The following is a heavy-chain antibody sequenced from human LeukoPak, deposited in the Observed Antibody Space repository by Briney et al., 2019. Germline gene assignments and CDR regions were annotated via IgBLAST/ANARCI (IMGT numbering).Heavy chain of an antibody. CDR1: GFTFSSYA. CDR3: AKGIVVPAAIRPKSRFDY. D-gene: IGHD2-2*01. V-gene: IGHV3-23*01. CDR2: ISGSGGST. Sequence: GGSLRLSCAASGFTFSSYAMSWVRQAPGKGLEWVSAISGSGGSTYYADSVKGRFTNSRDNSKNTLYLQMNSLRAEDTAVYYCAKGIVVPAAIRPKSRFDYWGQGTLVTVSS. J-gene: IGHJ4*02.